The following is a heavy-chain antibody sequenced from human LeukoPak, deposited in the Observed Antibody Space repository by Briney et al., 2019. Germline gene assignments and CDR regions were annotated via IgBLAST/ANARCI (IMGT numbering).Heavy chain of an antibody. CDR3: ARASGAVWYFDL. D-gene: IGHD6-19*01. J-gene: IGHJ2*01. CDR1: GGSLRGNY. CDR2: INHSGST. Sequence: SETLSLTCAVYGGSLRGNYGSWIRQPLGKGLEWIGEINHSGSTNYNPSLKSRVTISVDTSKNQFSLKVRSVTAADTAVYYCARASGAVWYFDLWGRGTLVTVSS. V-gene: IGHV4-34*01.